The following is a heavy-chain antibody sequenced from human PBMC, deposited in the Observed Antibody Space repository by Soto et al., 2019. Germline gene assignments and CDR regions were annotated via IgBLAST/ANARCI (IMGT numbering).Heavy chain of an antibody. Sequence: SETLSLTCAVYGGSFSGYYWSWIRQPPGKGLEWIGEINHSGSTNYNPSLKSRVTISVDTSKNQFSLKLSSVTAADTAEYYCASKSYDFWSGYSGRIMDVWGQGTTVTVSS. CDR3: ASKSYDFWSGYSGRIMDV. D-gene: IGHD3-3*01. CDR1: GGSFSGYY. V-gene: IGHV4-34*01. CDR2: INHSGST. J-gene: IGHJ6*02.